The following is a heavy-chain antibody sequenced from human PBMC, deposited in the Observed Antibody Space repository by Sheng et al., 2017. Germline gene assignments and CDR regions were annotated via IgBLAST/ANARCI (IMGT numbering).Heavy chain of an antibody. V-gene: IGHV4-39*07. Sequence: QLQLQESGPGLVKPSETLSLTCTVSGGSISSSSYYWGWIRQPPGKGLEWIGSIYYSGSTYYNPSLKSRVTISVDTSKNQFSLKLSSVTAADTAVYYCARDGGSDVVVPAANDAFDIWGQGTMVT. CDR2: IYYSGST. D-gene: IGHD2-2*01. J-gene: IGHJ3*02. CDR1: GGSISSSSYY. CDR3: ARDGGSDVVVPAANDAFDI.